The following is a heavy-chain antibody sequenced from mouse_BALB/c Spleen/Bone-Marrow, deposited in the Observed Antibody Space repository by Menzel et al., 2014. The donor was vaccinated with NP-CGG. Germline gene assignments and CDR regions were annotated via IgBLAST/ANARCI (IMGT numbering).Heavy chain of an antibody. CDR3: ARDVGHVNYFVC. D-gene: IGHD2-1*01. CDR1: GFTFSDFY. Sequence: EGKLMESAGGLVQPGDSLRLSCAPSGFTFSDFYMEWVRQPPGKRLEWIAASSNKAKYYTPEYSASVKGRFIVSRDTSQSVLYLQMNALRAEYTAIYYCARDVGHVNYFVCWGLGTLGTGSA. J-gene: IGHJ3*01. CDR2: SSNKAKYYTP. V-gene: IGHV7-1*02.